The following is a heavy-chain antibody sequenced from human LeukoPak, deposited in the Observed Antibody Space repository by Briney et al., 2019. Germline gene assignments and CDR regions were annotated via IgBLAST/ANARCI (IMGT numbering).Heavy chain of an antibody. Sequence: GGSLRLSCAAPGFTLSSYEMNWVRQAPGKGLEWVGRIKSKTDGGTTDYAAPVKGRFTISRDDSKNTLYLQMNSLKTEDTAVYYCTTDPPPSPYNMGPDYWGQGTLVTVSS. CDR1: GFTLSSYE. V-gene: IGHV3-15*01. D-gene: IGHD5-24*01. CDR2: IKSKTDGGTT. J-gene: IGHJ4*02. CDR3: TTDPPPSPYNMGPDY.